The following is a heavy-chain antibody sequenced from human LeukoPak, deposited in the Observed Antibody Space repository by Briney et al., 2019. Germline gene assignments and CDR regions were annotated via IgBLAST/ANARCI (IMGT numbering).Heavy chain of an antibody. CDR3: ARDSTTSTIRGALDY. CDR2: ISYDESET. V-gene: IGHV3-30*04. D-gene: IGHD3-10*01. Sequence: PGGSLRLSCAASGFIFSYYTFHWVRQAPGKGLEWVAVISYDESETYYADSLKGRSTLSRDNSKKMLYLQLNSLRPEDTAVYYCARDSTTSTIRGALDYWGQGTLVTVSS. CDR1: GFIFSYYT. J-gene: IGHJ4*02.